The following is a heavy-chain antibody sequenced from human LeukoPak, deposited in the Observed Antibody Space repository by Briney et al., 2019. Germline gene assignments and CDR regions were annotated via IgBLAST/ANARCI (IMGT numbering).Heavy chain of an antibody. CDR1: GYTFTSYG. CDR2: ISAYNGNT. J-gene: IGHJ1*01. V-gene: IGHV1-18*01. CDR3: ARDEITMMSTEYFQH. D-gene: IGHD3-22*01. Sequence: ASVKVSCKASGYTFTSYGISWVRQAPGQGLEWMGWISAYNGNTNYAQKLQGRVTMTTDTSTSTAYMELRSLRSDDTAVYYCARDEITMMSTEYFQHWGQGTLVTVSS.